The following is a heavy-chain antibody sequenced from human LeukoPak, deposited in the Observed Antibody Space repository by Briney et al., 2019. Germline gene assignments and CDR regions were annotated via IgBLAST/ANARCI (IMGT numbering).Heavy chain of an antibody. CDR3: ARDRGYYDSSGDY. CDR1: GFTVSSNY. Sequence: GGSLRLSCAASGFTVSSNYMSWVRQAPGKGLEWVSVIYSGGSTYYADSVKGRFTISRDNSKNTLYLQMNSLRAEDTAVYYCARDRGYYDSSGDYWGQGTLVTVSS. J-gene: IGHJ4*02. V-gene: IGHV3-66*01. D-gene: IGHD3-22*01. CDR2: IYSGGST.